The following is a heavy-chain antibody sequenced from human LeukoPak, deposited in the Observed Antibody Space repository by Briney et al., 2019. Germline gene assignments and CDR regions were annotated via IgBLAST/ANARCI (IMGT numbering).Heavy chain of an antibody. CDR1: GYTFTGYY. Sequence: ASVKVSCKASGYTFTGYYMHWVRQAPGQGLEWMGWINPNSGGTNYAQKFQGRVTMTRDTSISTAYMELSRLRSDDTAVYYCARDNLGYCSSTSRTYGMDVWGQGTTVTVSS. CDR3: ARDNLGYCSSTSRTYGMDV. J-gene: IGHJ6*02. V-gene: IGHV1-2*02. CDR2: INPNSGGT. D-gene: IGHD2-2*01.